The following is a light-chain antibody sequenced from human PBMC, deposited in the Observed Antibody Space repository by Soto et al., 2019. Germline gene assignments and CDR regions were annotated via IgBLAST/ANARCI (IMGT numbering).Light chain of an antibody. J-gene: IGLJ1*01. CDR3: SSYAGSNNLYV. CDR1: SSDFGGYNY. V-gene: IGLV2-8*01. CDR2: EVS. Sequence: QSVLNQPPSASGSPGQSVTIPCTGTSSDFGGYNYVSWYQQHPGKAPKLMIYEVSKRPSGVPDRFSGSKSGNTASLAVSGLQAEDEADYYCSSYAGSNNLYVFGTGTKVTVL.